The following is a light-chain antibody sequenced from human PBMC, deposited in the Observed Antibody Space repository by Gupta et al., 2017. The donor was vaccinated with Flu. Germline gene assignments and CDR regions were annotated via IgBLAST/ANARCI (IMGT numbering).Light chain of an antibody. J-gene: IGKJ1*01. V-gene: IGKV1-39*01. CDR2: AVS. CDR3: QQGDSTPCT. CDR1: QSISSY. Sequence: DIQMTQSPSSLSASVGDRVTITCRASQSISSYLNWYQQKPGKAPKLLIYAVSRLESGVPSRFSGSGSGTDFTLTISRLQPEDFATYYCQQGDSTPCTFGQGTKVEIK.